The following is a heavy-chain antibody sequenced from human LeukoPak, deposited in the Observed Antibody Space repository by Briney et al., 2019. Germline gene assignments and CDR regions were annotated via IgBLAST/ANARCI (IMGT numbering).Heavy chain of an antibody. CDR3: ARGLGSYDSSEHTWPMISF. CDR2: MNPDSGDT. Sequence: GASVKVSCKASGYTFTGYYMHWVRQAPGQGLEWMGWMNPDSGDTAYAQKFQGRITMTRSTSITTAYMELSSLRSEDTAVYYCARGLGSYDSSEHTWPMISFWGQGTQVTVSS. CDR1: GYTFTGYY. V-gene: IGHV1-8*02. J-gene: IGHJ4*02. D-gene: IGHD3-22*01.